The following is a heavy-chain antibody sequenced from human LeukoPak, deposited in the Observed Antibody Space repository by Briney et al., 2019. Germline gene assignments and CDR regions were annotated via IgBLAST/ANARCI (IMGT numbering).Heavy chain of an antibody. D-gene: IGHD6-13*01. V-gene: IGHV4-39*07. CDR2: VYYSGNT. CDR3: ARVAAGTLAYYYMDV. CDR1: GGSITSSSYY. Sequence: PSETLSLTCTVSGGSITSSSYYWGWIRQPPGKGLAWIGSVYYSGNTYYNSSLKSRVTISVDTSKNQFSLKLSSVTAADTAVYYCARVAAGTLAYYYMDVWGKGTTVTVSS. J-gene: IGHJ6*03.